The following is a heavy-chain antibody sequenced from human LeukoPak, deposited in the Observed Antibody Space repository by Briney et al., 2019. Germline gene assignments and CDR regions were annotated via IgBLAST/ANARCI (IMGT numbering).Heavy chain of an antibody. D-gene: IGHD2-2*01. CDR2: ISSSSSYI. V-gene: IGHV3-21*01. CDR3: ARDGRSTTSCYD. Sequence: GGSLRLSCAASGFIFSSYSMNWVRQAPGKGLEWVSSISSSSSYIYYADPVKGRFTISRDNAKNSLYLQMNSLRAEDTAVYFCARDGRSTTSCYDWGQGTLVTVSS. J-gene: IGHJ4*02. CDR1: GFIFSSYS.